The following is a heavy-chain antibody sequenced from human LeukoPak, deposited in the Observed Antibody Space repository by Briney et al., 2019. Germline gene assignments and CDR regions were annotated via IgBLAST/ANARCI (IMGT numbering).Heavy chain of an antibody. Sequence: GASVKVSCKASGYTVTSYYMHWVRQAPGQGLEWMGRINPNSGGTNYAQNFQDRVTMTRDTSITTAYMELSRLTSDDTAVYYCARVGPPDASGMDVWGQGTTVTVSS. CDR3: ARVGPPDASGMDV. V-gene: IGHV1-2*06. J-gene: IGHJ6*02. CDR2: INPNSGGT. CDR1: GYTVTSYY. D-gene: IGHD2-2*01.